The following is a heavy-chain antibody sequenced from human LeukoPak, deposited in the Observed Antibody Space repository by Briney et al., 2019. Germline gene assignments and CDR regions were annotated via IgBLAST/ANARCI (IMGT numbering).Heavy chain of an antibody. D-gene: IGHD3-22*01. V-gene: IGHV1-24*01. CDR1: GYTLTELS. CDR3: ARDIDEHYYDSSGSSGY. J-gene: IGHJ4*02. Sequence: ASVKVSCKVSGYTLTELSMHWVRQAPGKGLEWMGGFDPEDGETIYAQKFQGRVTMTEDTSTDTAYMELSSLRSDDTAVYYCARDIDEHYYDSSGSSGYWGQGTLVTVSS. CDR2: FDPEDGET.